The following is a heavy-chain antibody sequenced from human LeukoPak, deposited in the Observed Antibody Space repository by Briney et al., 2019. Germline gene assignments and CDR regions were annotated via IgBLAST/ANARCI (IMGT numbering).Heavy chain of an antibody. CDR3: ARVVGDNWFDP. V-gene: IGHV5-51*01. D-gene: IGHD2-15*01. Sequence: PGESLKISCKGSGYTFNTYWIGWVRQMPGKGLEWMGIIYPGDSDTRYSPSFQGQVTISADKSINAAYLQWSSLKASDTAMYYCARVVGDNWFDPWGQGTLVTVSS. J-gene: IGHJ5*02. CDR1: GYTFNTYW. CDR2: IYPGDSDT.